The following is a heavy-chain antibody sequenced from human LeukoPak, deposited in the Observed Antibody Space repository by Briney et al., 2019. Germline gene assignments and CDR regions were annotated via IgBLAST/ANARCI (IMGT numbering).Heavy chain of an antibody. CDR1: GYTFTSYG. D-gene: IGHD2-15*01. J-gene: IGHJ4*02. V-gene: IGHV1-18*01. CDR2: ISAYNGNT. Sequence: GASVKVSCKASGYTFTSYGISWVRQAPGQGLEWMGWISAYNGNTNYAQKFQGRVTMTEDTASETAYMELSSLRSEDTAVYFCATLKDTVVTAVGTGTNHYWGQGTLVTVSS. CDR3: ATLKDTVVTAVGTGTNHY.